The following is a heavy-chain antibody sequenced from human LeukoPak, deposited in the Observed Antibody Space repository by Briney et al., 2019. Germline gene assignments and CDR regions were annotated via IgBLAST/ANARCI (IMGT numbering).Heavy chain of an antibody. D-gene: IGHD6-19*01. CDR3: AREFRQTYTSGWSLDY. CDR2: IYGGRNNT. CDR1: GFTVSNNY. Sequence: GGSLRLSCEVSGFTVSNNYMSWGRQAPGKGLEWVSVIYGGRNNTHYADSVKGRFTISRDNSKNTIYLQMNSLRAGDTATYFCAREFRQTYTSGWSLDYWGQGTLVTVSS. J-gene: IGHJ4*02. V-gene: IGHV3-53*01.